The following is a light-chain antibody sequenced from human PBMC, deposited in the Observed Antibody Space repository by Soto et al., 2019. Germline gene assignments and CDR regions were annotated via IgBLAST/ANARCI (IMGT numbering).Light chain of an antibody. V-gene: IGKV3-20*01. J-gene: IGKJ5*01. CDR2: GAS. Sequence: IVSAQSPGPLSLYPGERATLSCRASQSVTNNYLAWYQQNPGQAPRLLIDGASSRATGVPDRFSGTGSGTDFTLTISNLQSEDFAVYYCQQYNDWPRTFGQRTRLE. CDR3: QQYNDWPRT. CDR1: QSVTNNY.